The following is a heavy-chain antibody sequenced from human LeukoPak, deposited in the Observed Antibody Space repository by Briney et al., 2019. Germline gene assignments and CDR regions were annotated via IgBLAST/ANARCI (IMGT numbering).Heavy chain of an antibody. Sequence: GESLKISFKGSGYRFTNYWLGWVRQMPGKGLGWMGIIYPGDSDTIYSPPFQGQVTISADKSISTAYLQWSSLKASDTAMYYCARRREAARPGDCFDIWGQGTMVTVSS. CDR3: ARRREAARPGDCFDI. J-gene: IGHJ3*02. V-gene: IGHV5-51*01. CDR1: GYRFTNYW. CDR2: IYPGDSDT. D-gene: IGHD6-6*01.